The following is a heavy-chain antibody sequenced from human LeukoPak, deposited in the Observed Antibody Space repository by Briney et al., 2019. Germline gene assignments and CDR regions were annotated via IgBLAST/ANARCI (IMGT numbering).Heavy chain of an antibody. J-gene: IGHJ4*02. CDR2: INPNSGGT. V-gene: IGHV1-2*06. D-gene: IGHD6-13*01. CDR1: GYTFTGYY. Sequence: ASVKVSCKASGYTFTGYYMHWVRQAPGQGLEWMGRINPNSGGTNYAQKFQGRVTMTRDASISTAYMELSRLRSDDTAVYYCASDWQQPVNNAPGSGYWGQGTLVTVSS. CDR3: ASDWQQPVNNAPGSGY.